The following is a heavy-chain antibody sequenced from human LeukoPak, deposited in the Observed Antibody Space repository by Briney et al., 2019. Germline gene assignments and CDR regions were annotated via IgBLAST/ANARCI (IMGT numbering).Heavy chain of an antibody. CDR1: GFTFSSYA. J-gene: IGHJ4*02. D-gene: IGHD2-2*01. V-gene: IGHV3-30-3*01. CDR3: ARGVARSSTSSVDY. CDR2: ILYDGSNK. Sequence: GGSLRLSCAASGFTFSSYAIHWVRQAPGQGLEWVAVILYDGSNKYYTDSVKDRFTISRDNSKNTLYLQINSLRVEDTALYYCARGVARSSTSSVDYWGQGTLVTVSS.